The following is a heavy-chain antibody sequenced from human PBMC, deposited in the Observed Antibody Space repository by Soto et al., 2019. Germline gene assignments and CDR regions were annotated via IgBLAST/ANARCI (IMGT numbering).Heavy chain of an antibody. Sequence: QVQLMESGGGVVQPGRSLRLSCAASGFTFNTYAMHWVRQAPGKWLEWVAVITPDGTEQYYADSVKGRFTISRDNSKNTLYLQMNSLGLEDMSIYHCAKRGILGAQGMAYFDLWGRGTLVTVSS. D-gene: IGHD1-26*01. J-gene: IGHJ2*01. CDR1: GFTFNTYA. CDR2: ITPDGTEQ. V-gene: IGHV3-30*18. CDR3: AKRGILGAQGMAYFDL.